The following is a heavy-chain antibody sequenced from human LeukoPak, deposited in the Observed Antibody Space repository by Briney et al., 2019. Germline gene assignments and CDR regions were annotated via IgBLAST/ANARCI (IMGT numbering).Heavy chain of an antibody. CDR3: ASSGLWFGELLSGYYMDV. CDR2: INPNSGGT. D-gene: IGHD3-10*01. Sequence: GASVKVSCKASGYTFTSYAMNWVRQAPGQGLEWMGWINPNSGGTNYAQKFQGRVTMTRDTSISTAYMELSRLRSDDTAVYYCASSGLWFGELLSGYYMDVWGKGTTVTVSS. J-gene: IGHJ6*03. V-gene: IGHV1-2*02. CDR1: GYTFTSYA.